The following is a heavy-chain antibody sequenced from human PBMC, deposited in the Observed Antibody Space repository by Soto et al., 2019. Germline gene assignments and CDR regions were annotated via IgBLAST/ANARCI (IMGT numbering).Heavy chain of an antibody. Sequence: ASVKVSCKASGYTFTSYGISRVRQAPGQGLEWMGWISAYNGNTNYAQKLQGRVTMTTDTSTSTAYMELRSLRSDDTAVYYCARAFGGVLPDIVVVVAAPNWFDPWGQGTLVTVSS. CDR3: ARAFGGVLPDIVVVVAAPNWFDP. CDR2: ISAYNGNT. CDR1: GYTFTSYG. D-gene: IGHD2-15*01. V-gene: IGHV1-18*04. J-gene: IGHJ5*02.